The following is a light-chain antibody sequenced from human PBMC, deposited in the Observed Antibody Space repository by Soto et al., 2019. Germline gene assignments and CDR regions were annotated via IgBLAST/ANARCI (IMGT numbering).Light chain of an antibody. J-gene: IGLJ2*01. CDR2: SND. CDR3: TAWDDSLNGRL. Sequence: QAVVTQPPSASGTPGQRVTFPCSGSTSNIGSNAVNWYQQLPGTAPKLLIYSNDRRPSGVPDRFSGSKSGTSASLAISGLQSEDEADYYCTAWDDSLNGRLFGGGTKVTVL. CDR1: TSNIGSNA. V-gene: IGLV1-44*01.